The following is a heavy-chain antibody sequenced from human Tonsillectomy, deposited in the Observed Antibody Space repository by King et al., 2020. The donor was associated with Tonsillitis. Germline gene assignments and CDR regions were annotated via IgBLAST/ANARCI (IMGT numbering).Heavy chain of an antibody. V-gene: IGHV1-18*01. D-gene: IGHD2-15*01. Sequence: QLVQSGAEVKKPGASVKVSCKASGYTFTSYGITWVRQAPGQGLEWMGWISAYNVNPNYAQKLQGRVTMTTDTSTSTAYMELRSLRSDDTAVYYCARDNGIVVVVPADYWGQGTLVTVSS. J-gene: IGHJ4*02. CDR2: ISAYNVNP. CDR1: GYTFTSYG. CDR3: ARDNGIVVVVPADY.